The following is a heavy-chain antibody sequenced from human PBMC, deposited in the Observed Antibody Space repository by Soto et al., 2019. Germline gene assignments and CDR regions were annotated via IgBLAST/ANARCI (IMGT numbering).Heavy chain of an antibody. CDR1: GFTFSSYS. CDR2: ISSSSSYI. Sequence: GGSLRLSCAASGFTFSSYSMNWVRQAPGKGLEWVSSISSSSSYIYYADSVKGRFTISRDNAKNSLYLQMNSLRAEDTAVYYCARDPGALGSGYDPNFDYWGQGTLVTVSS. J-gene: IGHJ4*02. V-gene: IGHV3-21*01. D-gene: IGHD6-19*01. CDR3: ARDPGALGSGYDPNFDY.